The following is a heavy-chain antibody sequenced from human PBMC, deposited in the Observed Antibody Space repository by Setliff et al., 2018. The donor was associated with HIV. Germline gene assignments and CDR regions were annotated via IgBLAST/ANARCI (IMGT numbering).Heavy chain of an antibody. J-gene: IGHJ6*03. Sequence: GGSLRLSCAASGFTFSSYWMHWVRQAPGKGLVWVSRINTDGTNTNYADSVKGRFTISRDNTKNTVYLQMNSLRVEDTAVYYCVREGWTLLRYVDWLLSYMDVWGKGTTVTV. CDR3: VREGWTLLRYVDWLLSYMDV. CDR1: GFTFSSYW. CDR2: INTDGTNT. V-gene: IGHV3-74*01. D-gene: IGHD3-9*01.